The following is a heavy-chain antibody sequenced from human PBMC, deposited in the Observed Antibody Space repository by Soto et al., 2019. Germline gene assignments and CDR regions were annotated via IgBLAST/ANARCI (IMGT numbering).Heavy chain of an antibody. V-gene: IGHV1-69*13. J-gene: IGHJ4*02. Sequence: VASVKVSCKASGGTFSSYAISWVRQAPGQGLEWMGGIIPIFGTANYAQKFQGRVTITADESTSTAYMELSSLRSEDTAVYYCARDRRGGWLQLRGYFDYWGQGTLVTVSS. CDR3: ARDRRGGWLQLRGYFDY. CDR2: IIPIFGTA. D-gene: IGHD1-1*01. CDR1: GGTFSSYA.